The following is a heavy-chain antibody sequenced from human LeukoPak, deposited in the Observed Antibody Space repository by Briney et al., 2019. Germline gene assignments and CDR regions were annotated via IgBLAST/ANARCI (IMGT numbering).Heavy chain of an antibody. D-gene: IGHD4-17*01. CDR2: IYYSGST. CDR3: ARGGGWRTVTTRFDP. CDR1: GGSISSGGYY. Sequence: PSQTLSLTCTVSGGSISSGGYYWSWIRQHPGKGLEWIGYIYYSGSTYYNPSLKGRVTISVDTSKNQFSLKLSSVTAADTAVYYCARGGGWRTVTTRFDPWGQGTLVTVSS. J-gene: IGHJ5*02. V-gene: IGHV4-31*03.